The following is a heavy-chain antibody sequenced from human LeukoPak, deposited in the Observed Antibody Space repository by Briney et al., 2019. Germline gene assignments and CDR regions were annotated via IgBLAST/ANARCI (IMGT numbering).Heavy chain of an antibody. CDR1: GFTFNSYA. CDR2: ITDTGGDT. Sequence: PGGSLRLSCAASGFTFNSYAMSWVRQAPGKGLDWISAITDTGGDTYHADSVKGRFTISRGNSKNTLFLQMNSLRAEDTAVYYCARDWAYSGSSFRVGAFDIWGQGTMVTVSS. CDR3: ARDWAYSGSSFRVGAFDI. D-gene: IGHD1-26*01. J-gene: IGHJ3*02. V-gene: IGHV3-23*01.